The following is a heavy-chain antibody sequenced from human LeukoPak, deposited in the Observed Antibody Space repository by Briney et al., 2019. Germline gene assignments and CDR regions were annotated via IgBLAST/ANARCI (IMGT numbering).Heavy chain of an antibody. CDR2: IRSTANGYAT. CDR1: GFTFSGSA. V-gene: IGHV3-73*01. Sequence: PGGSLRLSCAASGFTFSGSALHWDRQASGKGLEWVGRIRSTANGYATAYAASVKGRFTISRDDSKNTAYLQMNSLRAEDTAVYYCARDPTSSWETAFDIWGQGTMVTVSS. D-gene: IGHD1-26*01. J-gene: IGHJ3*02. CDR3: ARDPTSSWETAFDI.